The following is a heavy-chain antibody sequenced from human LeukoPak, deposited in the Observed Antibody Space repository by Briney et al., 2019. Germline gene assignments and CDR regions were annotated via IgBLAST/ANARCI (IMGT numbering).Heavy chain of an antibody. CDR3: AGGLQYCSGGTCYPDFDY. Sequence: SETLSLTCSVSGGSISSYYWSWIRQPAREGLEWIGRIYTRGSTNYNPSLKSRVTMSVDTSKNQFSLKLSSVTAADTAVYYCAGGLQYCSGGTCYPDFDYWGQGTLVTVSS. CDR1: GGSISSYY. D-gene: IGHD2-15*01. CDR2: IYTRGST. V-gene: IGHV4-4*07. J-gene: IGHJ4*02.